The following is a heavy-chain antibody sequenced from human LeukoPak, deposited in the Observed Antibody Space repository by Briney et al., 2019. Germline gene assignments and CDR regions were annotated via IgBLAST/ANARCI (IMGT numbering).Heavy chain of an antibody. J-gene: IGHJ4*02. V-gene: IGHV3-43*01. CDR1: GFTFDDHT. CDR3: AKSDHRGDGFNYDY. CDR2: ISWDGGVT. Sequence: GGSLRLSCAASGFTFDDHTMHWVRQAPGKGLEWVSLISWDGGVTKYAGSVKGRFTISRDNTKKSLYLQMNSLRAEDTALYYCAKSDHRGDGFNYDYWGQGTLVTVSS. D-gene: IGHD5-24*01.